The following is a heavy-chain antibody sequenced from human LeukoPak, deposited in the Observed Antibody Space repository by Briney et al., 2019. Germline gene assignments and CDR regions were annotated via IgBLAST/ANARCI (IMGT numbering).Heavy chain of an antibody. CDR2: INHSGST. CDR1: GGSFSGYY. CDR3: ARGSFPISSSSPPGAFDI. V-gene: IGHV4-34*01. Sequence: SETLSLTCAVYGGSFSGYYWSWIRQPPGKGLEWIGEINHSGSTNYNPSLKSRVTISVETSKNQFSLKLSSVTAADTAVYCCARGSFPISSSSPPGAFDIWGQGTMVTVSS. D-gene: IGHD6-6*01. J-gene: IGHJ3*02.